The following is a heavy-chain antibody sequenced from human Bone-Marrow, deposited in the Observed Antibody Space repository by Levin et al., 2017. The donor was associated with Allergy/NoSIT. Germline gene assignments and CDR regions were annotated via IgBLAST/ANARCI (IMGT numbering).Heavy chain of an antibody. CDR3: SSSTGDSSGYYYFDD. J-gene: IGHJ4*02. V-gene: IGHV3-72*01. CDR1: GFTFSDLY. D-gene: IGHD3-22*01. Sequence: GESLKISCAVSGFTFSDLYMDWVRQAPGKGLEWVGRIRNKVDLYTTEYAASVKGRFTISRDDSNNSLYLQMNSLKTEDTAVYYCSSSTGDSSGYYYFDDWGQGTLVTVSS. CDR2: IRNKVDLYTT.